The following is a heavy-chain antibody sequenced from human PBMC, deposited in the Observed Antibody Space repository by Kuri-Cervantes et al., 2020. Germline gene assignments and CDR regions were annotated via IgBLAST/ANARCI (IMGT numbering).Heavy chain of an antibody. J-gene: IGHJ3*02. CDR1: GFTFSSYA. CDR2: ISGSGSTI. CDR3: VVQSELDAFDI. V-gene: IGHV3-23*01. Sequence: LSLSCAASGFTFSSYAMSWVRQAPGKGLEWVSAISGSGSTIYYADSVKGRFTISRDNAKNSLYLQMNSLRAEDTAVYYCVVQSELDAFDIWGQGTMVTVSS. D-gene: IGHD3-10*01.